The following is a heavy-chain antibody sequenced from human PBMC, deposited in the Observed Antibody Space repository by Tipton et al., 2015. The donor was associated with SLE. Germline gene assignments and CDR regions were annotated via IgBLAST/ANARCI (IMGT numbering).Heavy chain of an antibody. D-gene: IGHD1-7*01. CDR3: ARWVELFDY. Sequence: TLSLTCAVYGGSFSGYYWSWIRQPPGKGLEWIGEINHSGSTNYNPSLKSRVTISVDTSKNQFSLKLSSVTAADTAVYYCARWVELFDYWGQGTLVTVSS. CDR2: INHSGST. CDR1: GGSFSGYY. V-gene: IGHV4-34*01. J-gene: IGHJ4*02.